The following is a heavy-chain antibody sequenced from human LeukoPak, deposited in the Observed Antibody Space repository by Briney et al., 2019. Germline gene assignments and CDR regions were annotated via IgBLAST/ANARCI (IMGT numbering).Heavy chain of an antibody. CDR3: ARHRDPDYGDTKIFDF. Sequence: GGSLRLSCAASGFTLSDSAMHWVGPTSGKGLEWVGRIRSKSNNYATEYAAPVRGRFAISRDDSKNKVYLQLNSLKTDDTAIYYCARHRDPDYGDTKIFDFWGLGTLVTVSS. CDR1: GFTLSDSA. CDR2: IRSKSNNYAT. J-gene: IGHJ4*02. V-gene: IGHV3-73*01. D-gene: IGHD4-17*01.